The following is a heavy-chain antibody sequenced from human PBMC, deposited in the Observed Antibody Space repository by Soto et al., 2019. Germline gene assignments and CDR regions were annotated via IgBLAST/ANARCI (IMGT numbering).Heavy chain of an antibody. Sequence: QVQLVQSGAEVKKPGASVKVSCKASGYTFTTYGISWVRQAPGQGLEWMGWISAHNGDTNYAQKLQGRVTLTTGTTTSTAYMELRSLSSDDTAVYDCARGDLGSYFDYWGQGTLVTVSS. CDR2: ISAHNGDT. J-gene: IGHJ4*02. V-gene: IGHV1-18*01. CDR3: ARGDLGSYFDY. D-gene: IGHD3-10*01. CDR1: GYTFTTYG.